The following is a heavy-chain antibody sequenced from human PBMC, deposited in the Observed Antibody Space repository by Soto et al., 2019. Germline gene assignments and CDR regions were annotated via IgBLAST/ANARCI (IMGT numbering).Heavy chain of an antibody. CDR3: ARADCSSTSCTYYYYGMDV. J-gene: IGHJ6*02. V-gene: IGHV3-48*02. Sequence: GGSLRLSCAASGFTFSSYSMNWVRQAPGKGLEWVSYISSSSSTIYYADSVKGRFTISRDNAKNSLYLQMNSLRDEDTAVYYCARADCSSTSCTYYYYGMDVWGQGTTVTVSS. D-gene: IGHD2-2*01. CDR2: ISSSSSTI. CDR1: GFTFSSYS.